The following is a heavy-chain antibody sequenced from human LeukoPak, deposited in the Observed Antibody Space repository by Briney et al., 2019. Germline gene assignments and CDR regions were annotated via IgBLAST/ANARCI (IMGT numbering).Heavy chain of an antibody. D-gene: IGHD5-18*01. CDR3: ARLSSDTAMDPYYFDY. V-gene: IGHV4-59*08. CDR2: IYYSGST. Sequence: SETLSLTCTVSGGSISSYYWSWIRQPPGKGLEWIGYIYYSGSTNYNPSLKSRVTISVDTSKNQFSLKLSSVTAADTAVYYCARLSSDTAMDPYYFDYWGQGTLVTVSS. J-gene: IGHJ4*02. CDR1: GGSISSYY.